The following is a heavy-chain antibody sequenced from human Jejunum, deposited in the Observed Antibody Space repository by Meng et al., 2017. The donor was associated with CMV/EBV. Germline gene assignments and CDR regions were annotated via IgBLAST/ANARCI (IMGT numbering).Heavy chain of an antibody. D-gene: IGHD1-26*01. V-gene: IGHV1-18*01. J-gene: IGHJ5*02. CDR3: ARGIVGTTIDL. CDR1: GYTFFSYD. Sequence: QVQLVQSGAEVKKPWASVKVSCNASGYTFFSYDITWVRQAPGQGLEWMGWISTYNGKTNFAQKLLGRVTMTTDTSTNTAYMELRSLRSDDTAIYYCARGIVGTTIDLWGRGTLVTVSS. CDR2: ISTYNGKT.